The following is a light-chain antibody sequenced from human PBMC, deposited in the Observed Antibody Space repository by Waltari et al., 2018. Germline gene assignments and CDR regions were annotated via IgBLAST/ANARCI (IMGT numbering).Light chain of an antibody. V-gene: IGLV2-8*01. Sequence: QSALTQPPSASGSPGQSVTISCTGTSSDGGGYNYVSWYQQHPGKAPHLMIYEANERPSGVPDRFSGSKSGNTASLTVSGLQAEDEADYYCSSYAGSNNLLFGGGTKLTVL. CDR2: EAN. J-gene: IGLJ2*01. CDR1: SSDGGGYNY. CDR3: SSYAGSNNLL.